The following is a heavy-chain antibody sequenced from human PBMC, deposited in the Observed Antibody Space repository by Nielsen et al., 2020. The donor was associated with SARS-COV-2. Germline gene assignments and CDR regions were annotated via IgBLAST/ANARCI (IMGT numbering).Heavy chain of an antibody. D-gene: IGHD2-2*01. V-gene: IGHV3-72*01. J-gene: IGHJ3*02. CDR2: IRNKANSYTK. Sequence: GGSLRLSCAASGFTFSSYAMSRVRQAPGKGLEWVGRIRNKANSYTKEYAASVKGRFTISRDDAENSLYLQMNSLKTEDTAVYYCARGGAYAAFGIWGQGTMVTISS. CDR1: GFTFSSYA. CDR3: ARGGAYAAFGI.